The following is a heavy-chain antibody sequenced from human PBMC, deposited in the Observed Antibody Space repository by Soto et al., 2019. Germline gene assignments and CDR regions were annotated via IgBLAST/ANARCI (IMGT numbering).Heavy chain of an antibody. CDR1: GFTFSSYG. D-gene: IGHD6-13*01. V-gene: IGHV3-30*18. Sequence: QVQLVESGGGVVQPGRSLRLSCAASGFTFSSYGMHWVRQAPGKGLEWVAVISYDGSNKYYADSVKGRFTISRDNSKNPLYLQMNSLRAEDTAVYYCAKDPKQQLVQFLFDYWGQGTLVTVSS. CDR2: ISYDGSNK. J-gene: IGHJ4*02. CDR3: AKDPKQQLVQFLFDY.